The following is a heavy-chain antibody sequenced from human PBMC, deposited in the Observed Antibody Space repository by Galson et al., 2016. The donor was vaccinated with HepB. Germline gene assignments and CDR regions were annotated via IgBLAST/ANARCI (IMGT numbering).Heavy chain of an antibody. CDR2: ISPSSTHK. Sequence: SLRLSCAASGFTFSDYYMSWVRQAQGKGLEWVSYISPSSTHKMNADSVRGRFSISRDDAKNSLFLQMNSLRAEDTAVYYCARETGTVWSSAMGVWGKGTTVTVSS. J-gene: IGHJ6*03. CDR3: ARETGTVWSSAMGV. D-gene: IGHD1-7*01. CDR1: GFTFSDYY. V-gene: IGHV3-11*06.